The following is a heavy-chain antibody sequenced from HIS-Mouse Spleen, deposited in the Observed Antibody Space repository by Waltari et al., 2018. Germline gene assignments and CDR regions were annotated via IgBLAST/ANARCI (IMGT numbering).Heavy chain of an antibody. CDR3: AREIPYSSSWYDWYFDL. Sequence: QLQLQESGPGLVKPSETLSLTCTVSGGSISSSSYYWRWIRQPPGKGLEWIGSNYYSGSTYYNPSLKSRVTISVDTSKNKFSLKLSSVTAADTAVYYCAREIPYSSSWYDWYFDLWGRGTLVTVSS. V-gene: IGHV4-39*07. D-gene: IGHD6-13*01. J-gene: IGHJ2*01. CDR2: NYYSGST. CDR1: GGSISSSSYY.